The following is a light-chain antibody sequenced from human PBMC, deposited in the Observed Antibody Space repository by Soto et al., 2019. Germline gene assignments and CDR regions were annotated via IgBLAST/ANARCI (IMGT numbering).Light chain of an antibody. J-gene: IGLJ2*01. CDR3: CSYAGSFVV. V-gene: IGLV2-23*02. CDR1: SSDVGSYNL. Sequence: QSALTQPASVSGSPGQSITISCTGTSSDVGSYNLVSWYQQHPGKAPKLMIYEVSKRPSGVSNRFSGSKSGNTASLTISGLQAEDEADYYCCSYAGSFVVFGGATKVTVL. CDR2: EVS.